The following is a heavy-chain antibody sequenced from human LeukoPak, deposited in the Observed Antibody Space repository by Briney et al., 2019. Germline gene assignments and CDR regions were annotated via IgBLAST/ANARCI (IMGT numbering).Heavy chain of an antibody. D-gene: IGHD3-3*01. CDR3: ANGMYYDFLALDY. CDR1: GFTVSSKY. Sequence: GGCLRLSCAASGFTVSSKYMSWVRQAPGKGLEWVSTLYSNGNTYYADSVKGRFTISRDNSKNTLYLQMNSLRAEDTAVYFCANGMYYDFLALDYWGQGTLVTVSS. CDR2: LYSNGNT. V-gene: IGHV3-53*01. J-gene: IGHJ4*02.